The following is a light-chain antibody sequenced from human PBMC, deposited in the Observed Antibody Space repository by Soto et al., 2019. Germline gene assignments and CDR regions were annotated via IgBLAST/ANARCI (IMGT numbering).Light chain of an antibody. V-gene: IGKV1-5*03. CDR2: KAS. CDR1: QSISGW. CDR3: HQYNSPWT. Sequence: DIQMTQSPSTLSASVGDRVTITCRASQSISGWLAWYQQKPGQAPKLLIYKASSLESGVPSRFSGSGSGTEFTLTISSLQPDDFATYYCHQYNSPWTFGQGTKVEIK. J-gene: IGKJ1*01.